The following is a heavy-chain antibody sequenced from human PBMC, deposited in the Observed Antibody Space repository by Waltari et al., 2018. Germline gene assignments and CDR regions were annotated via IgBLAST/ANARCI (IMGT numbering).Heavy chain of an antibody. Sequence: EVKLVEIGGGLVQPGRSLRLSCAASGFTFDDYAMHWVRQVPGKGLEWVSGLRWNGGNLLYAESVRGRFTISRDNAKKSLFLQMTNLRPEDTAFYFCVKDMGTSGYDAFDVWGQGTKVTVS. CDR3: VKDMGTSGYDAFDV. V-gene: IGHV3-9*01. J-gene: IGHJ3*01. D-gene: IGHD3-22*01. CDR1: GFTFDDYA. CDR2: LRWNGGNL.